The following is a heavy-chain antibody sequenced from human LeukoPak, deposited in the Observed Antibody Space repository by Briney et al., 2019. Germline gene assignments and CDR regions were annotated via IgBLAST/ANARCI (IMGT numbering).Heavy chain of an antibody. CDR2: INPNSGGT. J-gene: IGHJ6*02. D-gene: IGHD6-19*01. Sequence: ASVKVSCKASGYTFTGYYMHWVRQAPGQGLEWMGWINPNSGGTNYAQKFQGWVTMTRDTSISTAYMELSRLRSDDTAVYYCAREVGIAVAGTSSMDVWGQGTTVTVSS. CDR3: AREVGIAVAGTSSMDV. V-gene: IGHV1-2*04. CDR1: GYTFTGYY.